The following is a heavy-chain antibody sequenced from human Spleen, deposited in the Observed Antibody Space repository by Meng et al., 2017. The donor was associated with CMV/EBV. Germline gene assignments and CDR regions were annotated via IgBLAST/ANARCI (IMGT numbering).Heavy chain of an antibody. J-gene: IGHJ5*02. CDR3: ARQDGYSYGYEGWFDP. V-gene: IGHV4-39*01. D-gene: IGHD5-18*01. CDR2: IYYSGST. Sequence: GGAISSNYYWGWIRQPPGKGLEWIGTIYYSGSTYYNPSLKSRITISVDTSKNQFSLKLTSVTAADTAVYYCARQDGYSYGYEGWFDPWGQGTLVTVSS. CDR1: GGAISSNYY.